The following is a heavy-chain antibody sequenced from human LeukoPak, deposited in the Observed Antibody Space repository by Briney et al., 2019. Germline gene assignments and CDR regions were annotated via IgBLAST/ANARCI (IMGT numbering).Heavy chain of an antibody. D-gene: IGHD1-26*01. J-gene: IGHJ4*02. Sequence: GGSLRLSCATSGFTFSDDAMTWVRQAPGKGLEWVSLISGSGTTYYADSVKGRFTVSRDNSKNTLYLQMKSLRAEDTAAYYCASQTYSGSDYYYFHYWGQGTLVTVSS. V-gene: IGHV3-23*01. CDR1: GFTFSDDA. CDR2: ISGSGTT. CDR3: ASQTYSGSDYYYFHY.